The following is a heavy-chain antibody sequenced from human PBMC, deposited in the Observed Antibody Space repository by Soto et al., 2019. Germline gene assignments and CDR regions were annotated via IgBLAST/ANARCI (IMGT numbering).Heavy chain of an antibody. CDR3: ARYSSATYYYYGMDV. V-gene: IGHV4-31*03. Sequence: QVQLQESGPGLVKPSQTLSLTCTVSGGSISSGGYYCSWIRQHPGKGLEWIGYIYYRGSTYYNPSLQSRGTKSVDTSKNQFSLKLSSVTAAETDVYYCARYSSATYYYYGMDVWGQGTTVTVSS. J-gene: IGHJ6*02. D-gene: IGHD6-25*01. CDR2: IYYRGST. CDR1: GGSISSGGYY.